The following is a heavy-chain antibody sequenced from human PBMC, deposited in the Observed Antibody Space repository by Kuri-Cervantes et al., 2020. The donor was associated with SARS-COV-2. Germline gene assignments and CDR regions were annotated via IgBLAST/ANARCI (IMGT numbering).Heavy chain of an antibody. CDR1: GFTFSNYS. CDR3: AKGDSSSWYGAFDI. J-gene: IGHJ3*02. Sequence: ESLKISCAASGFTFSNYSMNWVRQAPGKGLEWVSSISSSSSYIYYADSVKGRFTISRDNAKNSLYLQMNSLRAEDTAVYYCAKGDSSSWYGAFDIWGQGTMVTVSS. D-gene: IGHD6-13*01. CDR2: ISSSSSYI. V-gene: IGHV3-21*04.